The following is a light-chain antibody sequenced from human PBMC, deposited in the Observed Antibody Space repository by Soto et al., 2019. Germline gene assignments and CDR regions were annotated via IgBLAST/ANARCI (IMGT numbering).Light chain of an antibody. CDR3: QQYGCSPPYT. Sequence: EIVLTQSPGTLSLSPGERATLSCRASQSFSSTYLAWYQQKPGQAPRLLIYGASSRATGIPDRFSGSGSGTEFNLTISRLEPEDFAVYSCQQYGCSPPYTFGQGTKLEIK. CDR1: QSFSSTY. CDR2: GAS. V-gene: IGKV3-20*01. J-gene: IGKJ2*01.